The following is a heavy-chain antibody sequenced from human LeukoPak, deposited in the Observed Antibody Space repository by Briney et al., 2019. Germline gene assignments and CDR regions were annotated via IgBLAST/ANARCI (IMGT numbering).Heavy chain of an antibody. V-gene: IGHV3-21*05. CDR1: EFTFSLYA. D-gene: IGHD2-2*01. CDR3: ARDTYQPGLIDC. J-gene: IGHJ4*02. CDR2: INDVSSDI. Sequence: GGSLRLSCAASEFTFSLYAMNWIRQAPGKGLEWVSYINDVSSDIHYADSVKGRFTISRDNAKNTLYLQMNSLRAEDTAVYYCARDTYQPGLIDCWGQGTLVTVSS.